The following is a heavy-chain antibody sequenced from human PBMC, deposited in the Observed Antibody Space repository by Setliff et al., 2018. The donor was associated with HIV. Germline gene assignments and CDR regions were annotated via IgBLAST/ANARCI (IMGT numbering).Heavy chain of an antibody. CDR2: IYYRGIP. CDR1: GDSIRSTHFY. V-gene: IGHV4-39*01. Sequence: SETLSLTCTVSGDSIRSTHFYWVWIRQPPGMGLEWIGTIYYRGIPYYNPTLKSRVTLSVDKSRSQFSLNLTSVTAPDTAVYYCVRGGLLEWFFSWGKGSHVTVSS. D-gene: IGHD3-3*01. J-gene: IGHJ4*02. CDR3: VRGGLLEWFFS.